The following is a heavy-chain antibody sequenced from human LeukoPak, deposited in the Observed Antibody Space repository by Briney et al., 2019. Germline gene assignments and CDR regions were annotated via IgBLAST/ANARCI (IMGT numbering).Heavy chain of an antibody. V-gene: IGHV3-23*01. D-gene: IGHD2-2*01. CDR3: VKDAGGVKYAN. J-gene: IGHJ4*02. CDR2: ISGSGGST. Sequence: GGSLRLSCAASGFTFSNYGMNWVRQAPGKGLEWVSGISGSGGSTYSADSMKGRFIISRDNSKNTVYLQMNSLSAEDAAVYYCVKDAGGVKYANWGQGTLVTVSS. CDR1: GFTFSNYG.